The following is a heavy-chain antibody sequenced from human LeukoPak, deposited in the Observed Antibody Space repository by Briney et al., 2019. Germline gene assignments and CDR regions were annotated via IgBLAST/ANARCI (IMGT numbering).Heavy chain of an antibody. CDR3: AREGLRDYYYGSPGGY. CDR2: INPNSGGT. J-gene: IGHJ4*02. V-gene: IGHV1-2*02. D-gene: IGHD3-22*01. Sequence: ASVKVSCKASGYTFTGSYMHWVRQAPGQGLEWMGWINPNSGGTNYAQKFQGRVTMTRDTSISTAYMELSRLRSDDTAVYYCAREGLRDYYYGSPGGYWGQGTLVTVSS. CDR1: GYTFTGSY.